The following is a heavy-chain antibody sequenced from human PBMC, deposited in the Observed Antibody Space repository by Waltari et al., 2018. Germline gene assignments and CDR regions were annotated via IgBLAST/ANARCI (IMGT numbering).Heavy chain of an antibody. CDR2: IIPIFGTA. V-gene: IGHV1-69*01. J-gene: IGHJ4*02. CDR1: GYTFTGYY. CDR3: ARDSSYGGDGY. Sequence: QVQLVQSGAEVKKPGASVKVSCKASGYTFTGYYMHWVRQAPGQGLEWMGGIIPIFGTANYAQKFQGRVTITADESTSTAYMELSSLRSEDTAVYYCARDSSYGGDGYWGQGTLVTVSS. D-gene: IGHD2-21*01.